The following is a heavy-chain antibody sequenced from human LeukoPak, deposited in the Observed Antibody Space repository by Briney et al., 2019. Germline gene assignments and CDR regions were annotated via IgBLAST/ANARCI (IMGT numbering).Heavy chain of an antibody. Sequence: GESLKISCKGSGYSFTSYWIGWVRQMPGKGLEWMGIIYPGDSDTRYSPSFQGQVTISADKSISTAYLQWSSLKASDTAMYYCARGLDSSSWYGLVFDYWGQGTLVTVSS. J-gene: IGHJ4*02. CDR3: ARGLDSSSWYGLVFDY. CDR1: GYSFTSYW. CDR2: IYPGDSDT. V-gene: IGHV5-51*01. D-gene: IGHD6-13*01.